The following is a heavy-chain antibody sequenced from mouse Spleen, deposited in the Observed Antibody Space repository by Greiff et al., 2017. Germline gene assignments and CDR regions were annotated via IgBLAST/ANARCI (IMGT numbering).Heavy chain of an antibody. CDR1: GFTFSDYG. CDR3: ARHAVYYFAY. J-gene: IGHJ2*01. Sequence: VQLKESGGGLVKPGGSLKLSCAASGFTFSDYGMRWVRQAPEKGLEWVAYISSGSSTIYYADTVKGRLTIYRDNAKNTLFLQMTSLRSEDTAMYYCARHAVYYFAYWGQGTTLTVSS. V-gene: IGHV5-17*01. CDR2: ISSGSSTI. D-gene: IGHD3-3*01.